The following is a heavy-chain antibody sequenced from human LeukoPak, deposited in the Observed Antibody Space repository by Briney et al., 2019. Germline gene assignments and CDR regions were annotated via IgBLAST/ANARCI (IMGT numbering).Heavy chain of an antibody. CDR2: IYSGGST. D-gene: IGHD5-12*01. V-gene: IGHV3-66*01. J-gene: IGHJ4*02. CDR3: ARGGYDDYWFDF. Sequence: GGSLRLSCAASGFTVSSNYMSWVRQAPGKGLEWVSLIYSGGSTLYADSVKGRFTISRDNSKNTLYLQMSSLRAEDTAVYYCARGGYDDYWFDFWGQGTLVTVSS. CDR1: GFTVSSNY.